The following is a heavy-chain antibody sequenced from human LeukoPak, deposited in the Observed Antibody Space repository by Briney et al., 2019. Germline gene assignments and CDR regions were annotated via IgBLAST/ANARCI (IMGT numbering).Heavy chain of an antibody. Sequence: PGGSLRLSCAASGFTFSSYAMSWVRQAPGKGLEWVSAISSSSSTIYYADSVKGRFTISRDNAKNSLYLQMNSLRDEDTAVYYCARQFVLLGGRYCSSTSCLYVGPYYGMDVWGQGTTVTVSS. CDR3: ARQFVLLGGRYCSSTSCLYVGPYYGMDV. D-gene: IGHD2-2*01. CDR2: ISSSSSTI. J-gene: IGHJ6*02. V-gene: IGHV3-48*02. CDR1: GFTFSSYA.